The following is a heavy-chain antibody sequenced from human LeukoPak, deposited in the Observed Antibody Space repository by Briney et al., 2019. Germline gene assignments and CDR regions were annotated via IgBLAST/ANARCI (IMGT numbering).Heavy chain of an antibody. CDR2: VYLSGST. V-gene: IGHV4-61*02. D-gene: IGHD3-10*01. Sequence: SETLSLTCTVSGNSVDSASYYWSWIRQPAGKGLEWIGRVYLSGSTNYNPSLKSRVTISLDTSKKQVSLKLRSVTAADTAVYYCARSPITMTRGPDYWGQGTQVTVYS. J-gene: IGHJ4*02. CDR3: ARSPITMTRGPDY. CDR1: GNSVDSASYY.